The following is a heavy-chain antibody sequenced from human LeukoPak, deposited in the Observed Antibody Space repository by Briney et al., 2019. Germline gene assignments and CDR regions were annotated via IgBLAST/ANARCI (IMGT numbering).Heavy chain of an antibody. Sequence: PSETLSLTCAVYGGSFSGYYWSWIRQPPGKGLEWIGEINHSGSTNYNPSLKSRVTISVDTSKNQFSLKLSSVTAADTAVYYCARSDTAMVKGFDYWGQGTLVTVSS. V-gene: IGHV4-34*01. J-gene: IGHJ4*02. CDR1: GGSFSGYY. D-gene: IGHD5-18*01. CDR3: ARSDTAMVKGFDY. CDR2: INHSGST.